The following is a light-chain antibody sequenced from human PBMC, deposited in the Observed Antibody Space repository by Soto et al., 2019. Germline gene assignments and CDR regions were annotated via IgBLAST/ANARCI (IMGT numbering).Light chain of an antibody. CDR2: VAS. CDR3: HQYGRSSPLT. Sequence: EIVLTQSPGTLSLSPGERATLSCRASQSVCSSYLAWYQQKPGKEPRILIYVASSRATGIADRFSGSGSGTDYTIIISSLEPEDLAVYYCHQYGRSSPLTFGQGTKGAIK. CDR1: QSVCSSY. V-gene: IGKV3-20*01. J-gene: IGKJ1*01.